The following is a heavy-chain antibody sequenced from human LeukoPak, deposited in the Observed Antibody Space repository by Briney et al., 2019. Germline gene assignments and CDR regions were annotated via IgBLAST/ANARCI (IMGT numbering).Heavy chain of an antibody. J-gene: IGHJ5*02. CDR1: GYSIGSGYY. D-gene: IGHD1-1*01. Sequence: SETLSLTCTVSGYSIGSGYYWGWIRQPPGKGLEWIGSIYHSGSTYYNPSLKSRVTMSVDTSKKQFSLKLSSVTAADTAVYYCARHAVEAASRWFDPWGQGTLVTVSS. CDR3: ARHAVEAASRWFDP. V-gene: IGHV4-38-2*02. CDR2: IYHSGST.